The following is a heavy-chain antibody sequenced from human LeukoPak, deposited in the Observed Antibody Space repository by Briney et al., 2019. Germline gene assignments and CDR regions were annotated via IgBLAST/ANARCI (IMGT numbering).Heavy chain of an antibody. Sequence: SVKVSCKASGYTFTGYYMHWVRQAPGQGLEWMGGIIPIFGTANYAQKFQGRVTITADKSTSTAYMELSSLRSEDTAVYYCAREWGYCSGGSCYHSEFDYWGQGTLVTVSS. CDR1: GYTFTGYY. CDR3: AREWGYCSGGSCYHSEFDY. V-gene: IGHV1-69*06. CDR2: IIPIFGTA. J-gene: IGHJ4*02. D-gene: IGHD2-15*01.